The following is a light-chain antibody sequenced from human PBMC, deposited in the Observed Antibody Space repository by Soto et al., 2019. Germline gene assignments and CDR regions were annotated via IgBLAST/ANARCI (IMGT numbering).Light chain of an antibody. CDR1: SRDVGGYNY. Sequence: QSALTQPASVSGSPGQSITISCTGTSRDVGGYNYVSWHQQHPGKAPRVIITEVNNRPSGVSSRFSGSKSGNTASLTISGLQAEDEADYYCSSYTNSIAVFGGGTKLTVL. CDR3: SSYTNSIAV. V-gene: IGLV2-14*01. J-gene: IGLJ3*02. CDR2: EVN.